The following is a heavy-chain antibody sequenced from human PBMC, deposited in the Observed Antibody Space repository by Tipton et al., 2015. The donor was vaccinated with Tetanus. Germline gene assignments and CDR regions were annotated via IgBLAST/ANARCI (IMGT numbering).Heavy chain of an antibody. V-gene: IGHV3-33*01. Sequence: SPRLSCAASGFIFSSYGIHWVRQAPGKGLEWLAVSWYDGTDKYYADSVKGRFTISRDNSKNTLYLQMNSLRAEDTAVYYCAREADCSGGSCFSGDFDNWGQGTQVTVSS. CDR1: GFIFSSYG. CDR3: AREADCSGGSCFSGDFDN. CDR2: SWYDGTDK. D-gene: IGHD2-15*01. J-gene: IGHJ4*02.